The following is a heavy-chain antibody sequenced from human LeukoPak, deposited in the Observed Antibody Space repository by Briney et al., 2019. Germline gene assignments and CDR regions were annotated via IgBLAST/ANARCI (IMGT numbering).Heavy chain of an antibody. CDR1: GFTFSSYA. CDR3: AISGKSAVSDY. V-gene: IGHV3-23*01. J-gene: IGHJ4*02. Sequence: GGSLRLSCAASGFTFSSYAMSWVRQAPGKGLEWVSAISGSGGSTYYADSVKGRFTISRDNSKNTLYLQMNSLKAEDTAVYYCAISGKSAVSDYWGQGTLVTVSS. CDR2: ISGSGGST. D-gene: IGHD4-23*01.